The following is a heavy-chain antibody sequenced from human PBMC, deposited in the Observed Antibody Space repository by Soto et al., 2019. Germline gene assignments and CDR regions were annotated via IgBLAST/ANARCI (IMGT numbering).Heavy chain of an antibody. J-gene: IGHJ3*02. Sequence: XQLXEXXXXLXXPSQXLSLTXXXXGXXXXXXXXXXXWIRQHPGKGLEWIGYIYYSGSTYYNPSLKSRVTISVDTSKNQFSLKLXSVTAADTAVYYCARDEVQLATIPGAFDIWGQGTMVTVSS. CDR2: IYYSGST. D-gene: IGHD5-12*01. CDR1: GXXXXXXXXX. CDR3: ARDEVQLATIPGAFDI. V-gene: IGHV4-31*02.